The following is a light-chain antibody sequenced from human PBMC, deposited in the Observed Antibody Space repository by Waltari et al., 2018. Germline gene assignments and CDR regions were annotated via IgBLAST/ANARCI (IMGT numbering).Light chain of an antibody. CDR2: EVS. CDR3: CSYVGSSYV. CDR1: SRDIGSYHL. V-gene: IGLV2-23*02. Sequence: QSALTQPASVSGSPGQSITISCTGTSRDIGSYHLFSWYQQHPGKAPKLMIYEVSKRPSGVSNRFSGSKSGNTASLTISGLQAEDEADYYCCSYVGSSYVFGIGTKVTVL. J-gene: IGLJ1*01.